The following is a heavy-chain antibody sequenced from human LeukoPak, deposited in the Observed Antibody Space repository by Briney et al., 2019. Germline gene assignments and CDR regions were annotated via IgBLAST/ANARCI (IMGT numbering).Heavy chain of an antibody. CDR2: IYHSGST. J-gene: IGHJ4*02. Sequence: SETLSLTCAVSGYSISSGYYWGWIRQPPGKGLEWIGSIYHSGSTYYNQSLKSRVTISVDTSKNQFSLKLSSVTAADTAVYYCARSKWVAATYFDYWGQGTLVTVSS. V-gene: IGHV4-38-2*01. D-gene: IGHD2-15*01. CDR3: ARSKWVAATYFDY. CDR1: GYSISSGYY.